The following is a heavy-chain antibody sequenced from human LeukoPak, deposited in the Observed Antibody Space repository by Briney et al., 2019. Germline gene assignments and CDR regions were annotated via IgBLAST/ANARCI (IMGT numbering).Heavy chain of an antibody. CDR3: ARVISDCANFNCFKGYFDY. CDR2: INPSGGST. V-gene: IGHV1-46*01. J-gene: IGHJ4*01. D-gene: IGHD5/OR15-5a*01. Sequence: ASVKVSCKASAYTFTNYYVHWVRQARGQGLEWMGIINPSGGSTKYAQKVQARVTITRDTSANTAYMELSSLGSEDTTIYYCARVISDCANFNCFKGYFDYWGQGTPVTVSS. CDR1: AYTFTNYY.